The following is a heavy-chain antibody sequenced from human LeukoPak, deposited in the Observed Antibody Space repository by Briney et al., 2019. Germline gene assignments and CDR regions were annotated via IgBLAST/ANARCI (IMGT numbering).Heavy chain of an antibody. CDR2: IIPIFGTA. J-gene: IGHJ5*02. Sequence: SVKVSCKASGGTFSSYAISWVRHAPGQGLEWMGGIIPIFGTANYAQKFQGRVTITTDESTSTAYMELSSLRSEDTAVSYCARGSRYDFLHGPPKYNWFDPWGQGTLVTVSS. CDR3: ARGSRYDFLHGPPKYNWFDP. V-gene: IGHV1-69*05. CDR1: GGTFSSYA. D-gene: IGHD3-3*01.